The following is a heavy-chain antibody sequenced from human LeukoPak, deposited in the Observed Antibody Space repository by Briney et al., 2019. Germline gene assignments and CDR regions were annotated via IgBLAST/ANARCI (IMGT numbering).Heavy chain of an antibody. CDR2: MNPNSGNT. J-gene: IGHJ5*02. D-gene: IGHD2-2*01. CDR3: ARAPVEYQLPSATRWFDP. Sequence: ASVKVSCKASGYTFTSYDINWVRQATGQGLEWMGWMNPNSGNTGYAQKFQGRVTMTRNTSISIAYMELSSLRSEDTAVYYCARAPVEYQLPSATRWFDPWGQGTLVTVSS. CDR1: GYTFTSYD. V-gene: IGHV1-8*01.